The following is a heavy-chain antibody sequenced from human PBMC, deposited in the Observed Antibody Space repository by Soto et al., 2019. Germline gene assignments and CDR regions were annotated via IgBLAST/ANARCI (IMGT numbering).Heavy chain of an antibody. CDR3: ARLWGRYDSSGYSHY. J-gene: IGHJ4*02. V-gene: IGHV4-39*01. Sequence: SETLSLTCTVSGGSISSSSYYWGWIRQPPGKGLEWIGSIYYSGSTYYSPSLKSRVTISVDTSKNQFSLKLSSVTAADTAVYYCARLWGRYDSSGYSHYWGQGTLVTVSS. CDR1: GGSISSSSYY. D-gene: IGHD3-22*01. CDR2: IYYSGST.